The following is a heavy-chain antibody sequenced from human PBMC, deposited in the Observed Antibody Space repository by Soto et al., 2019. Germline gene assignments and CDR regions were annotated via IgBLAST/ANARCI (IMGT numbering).Heavy chain of an antibody. V-gene: IGHV1-2*02. D-gene: IGHD2-2*01. CDR2: INPDSGGT. Sequence: SSVKVSCKASGYTFTDFYIYWVRQAPGQGLEWMGWINPDSGGTNYAQNFQGRVTMTRDTSITTDYMELTRLTSDDTAVYYCARPYCGTNSCHGWFAPWGQGTRVTVSS. CDR1: GYTFTDFY. CDR3: ARPYCGTNSCHGWFAP. J-gene: IGHJ5*02.